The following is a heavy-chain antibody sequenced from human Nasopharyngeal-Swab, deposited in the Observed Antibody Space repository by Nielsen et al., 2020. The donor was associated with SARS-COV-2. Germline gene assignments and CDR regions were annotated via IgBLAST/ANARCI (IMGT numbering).Heavy chain of an antibody. CDR1: GYSFRTYG. D-gene: IGHD2/OR15-2a*01. Sequence: GESLKISCVASGYSFRTYGMSWVRQAPGKGLEWVAAIVGSGDNSGSGGSTYYADSVKGRFTISRDKSKNTLSLQMNSLRAEDTAVYYCAKDLRGPYFFWGQGTLVTVSS. CDR3: AKDLRGPYFF. J-gene: IGHJ4*02. V-gene: IGHV3-23*01. CDR2: IVGSGDNSGSGGST.